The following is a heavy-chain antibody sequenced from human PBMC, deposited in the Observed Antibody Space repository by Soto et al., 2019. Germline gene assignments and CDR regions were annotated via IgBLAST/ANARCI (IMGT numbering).Heavy chain of an antibody. CDR3: ARDNWRVMPFDY. CDR2: ISSSSSYI. D-gene: IGHD2-2*01. V-gene: IGHV3-21*01. J-gene: IGHJ4*02. Sequence: GGPLRLSCAASGFTFSSYSMNWVRQAPGKGLEWVSSISSSSSYIYYADSVKGRFTISRDNAKNSLYLQMNSLRAEDTAVYYCARDNWRVMPFDYWGQGTLVTVSS. CDR1: GFTFSSYS.